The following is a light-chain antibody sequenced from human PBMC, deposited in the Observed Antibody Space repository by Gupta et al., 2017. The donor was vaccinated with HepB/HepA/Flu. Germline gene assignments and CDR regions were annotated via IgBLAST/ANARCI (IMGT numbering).Light chain of an antibody. Sequence: QSVLTQPPSVSGAPGQRVTISCTGSSANIGADYDVHWYQKLPGKAPKLLNYGVTNRPSGVPDRFSASKSGTLASLAMTGLQAEDEADYYCQSYDSSLSGVVFGGGTKLTVL. CDR2: GVT. V-gene: IGLV1-40*01. J-gene: IGLJ2*01. CDR3: QSYDSSLSGVV. CDR1: SANIGADYD.